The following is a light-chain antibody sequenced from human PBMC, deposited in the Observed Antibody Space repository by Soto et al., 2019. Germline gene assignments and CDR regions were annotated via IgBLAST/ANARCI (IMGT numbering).Light chain of an antibody. V-gene: IGKV3D-20*02. CDR1: QSVSSSY. Sequence: EIVLTQSPGTLSLSPGERATLSCRASQSVSSSYLVWHQQKPGQAPRLLIYAASRRATGIPDRFSGSGSGTDFTLTISSLEPEDSAVYYCQQRSDWPPSLTFGGGTKVDIK. J-gene: IGKJ4*01. CDR2: AAS. CDR3: QQRSDWPPSLT.